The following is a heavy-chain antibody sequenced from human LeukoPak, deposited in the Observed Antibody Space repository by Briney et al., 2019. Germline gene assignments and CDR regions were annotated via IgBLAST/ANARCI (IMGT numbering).Heavy chain of an antibody. CDR3: ASGGDWSLPPWGY. V-gene: IGHV1-69*04. CDR2: IIPILGIA. CDR1: GGTFSSYA. Sequence: SVKVSCKASGGTFSSYAISWVRQAPGQGLEWMGRIIPILGIANYAQKFQGRVTITADKSTSTAYMELSSLRSEDTAVYYCASGGDWSLPPWGYWGQGTLVTVSS. J-gene: IGHJ4*02. D-gene: IGHD3/OR15-3a*01.